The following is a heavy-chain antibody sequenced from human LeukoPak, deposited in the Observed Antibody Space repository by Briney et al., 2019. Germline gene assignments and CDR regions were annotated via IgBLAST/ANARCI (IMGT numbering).Heavy chain of an antibody. J-gene: IGHJ5*02. CDR1: GYTFTNYG. CDR2: VSTSNPHT. CDR3: ARDRFLWGLGNWFDL. V-gene: IGHV1-18*01. D-gene: IGHD3-3*01. Sequence: ASXKVSCKTSGYTFTNYGISWVRQAPGQGLEWMGWVSTSNPHTNYAPKFRGRVIMTIDTSTTTAYLEMRSLTSDDTAVYYCARDRFLWGLGNWFDLWGQGTLVTVTS.